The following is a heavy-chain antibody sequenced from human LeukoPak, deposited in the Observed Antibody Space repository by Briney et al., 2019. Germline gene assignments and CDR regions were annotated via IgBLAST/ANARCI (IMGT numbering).Heavy chain of an antibody. Sequence: KPSETLSLTCTVSGASISSYYWSWIRQPPGKGLEWIGYMYENESTRYNPSLKSRVTISLDTSKKQFSLRLTSVTAADTAVYYCVSAISGTHFDYWGQGTLVTVSS. D-gene: IGHD2-15*01. CDR2: MYENEST. CDR1: GASISSYY. J-gene: IGHJ4*02. V-gene: IGHV4-59*01. CDR3: VSAISGTHFDY.